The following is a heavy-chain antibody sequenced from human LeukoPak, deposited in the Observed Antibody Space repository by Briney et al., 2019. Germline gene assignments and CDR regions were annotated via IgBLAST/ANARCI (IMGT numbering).Heavy chain of an antibody. J-gene: IGHJ3*02. CDR2: ISYDGSNK. CDR1: GFTFSSYG. Sequence: GRSLRLSCAASGFTFSSYGMHWVRQAPGKGLEWVAVISYDGSNKYYADSVKGRFTISRDNSKNTLYLQMNSLRAEDTAVYYCAKEDFLDAFDMWGEGTMVSVSS. CDR3: AKEDFLDAFDM. V-gene: IGHV3-30*18. D-gene: IGHD3/OR15-3a*01.